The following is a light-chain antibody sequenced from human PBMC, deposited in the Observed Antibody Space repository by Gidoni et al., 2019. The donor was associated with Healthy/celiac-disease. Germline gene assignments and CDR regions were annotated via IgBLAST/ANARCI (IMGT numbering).Light chain of an antibody. CDR3: QQYNNWPGT. CDR2: GAS. V-gene: IGKV3-15*01. Sequence: EIVMTQSPATLSVSPGERATLSCRASQSVSSNLAWYQQKPGQAPRLLIYGASTRATGIPAGFSGSGSGTEFTLTISSLQSEDFAVYYCQQYNNWPGTFGQXTKVGIK. CDR1: QSVSSN. J-gene: IGKJ1*01.